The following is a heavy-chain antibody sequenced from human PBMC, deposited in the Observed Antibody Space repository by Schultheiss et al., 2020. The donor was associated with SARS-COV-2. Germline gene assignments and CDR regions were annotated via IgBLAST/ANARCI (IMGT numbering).Heavy chain of an antibody. Sequence: GGSLRLSCAASGFTFSDYYMSWIRQAPGKGLEWVGRIKSKTDGGTTDYAAPVKGRFTISRDDSKNTLYLQMNSLRVEDTAVYYCAKAEGITHSSRHGLDMWGQGTMVTVSS. CDR1: GFTFSDYY. V-gene: IGHV3-15*01. CDR3: AKAEGITHSSRHGLDM. CDR2: IKSKTDGGTT. D-gene: IGHD2-21*01. J-gene: IGHJ3*02.